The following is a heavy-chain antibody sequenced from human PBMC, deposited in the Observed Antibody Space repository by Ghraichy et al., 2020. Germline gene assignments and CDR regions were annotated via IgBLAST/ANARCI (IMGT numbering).Heavy chain of an antibody. CDR3: AREGGSWSEPLIDY. Sequence: GSLRLSCAASGFTFSSYWMSWVRQAPGKGLEWVANIKQDGSEKYYVDSVKGRFTISRDNAKNSLYLQMNSLRAEDTAVYYCAREGGSWSEPLIDYWGQGTLVTVSS. J-gene: IGHJ4*02. CDR2: IKQDGSEK. CDR1: GFTFSSYW. D-gene: IGHD1-14*01. V-gene: IGHV3-7*01.